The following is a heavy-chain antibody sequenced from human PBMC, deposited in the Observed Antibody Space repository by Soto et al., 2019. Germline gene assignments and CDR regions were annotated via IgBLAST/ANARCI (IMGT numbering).Heavy chain of an antibody. CDR3: ARDTKYDILTGYNFDY. CDR2: ISSSSSYI. J-gene: IGHJ4*02. V-gene: IGHV3-21*01. D-gene: IGHD3-9*01. Sequence: EVQLVESGGGLVKPGGSLRLSCAASGFTFSSYTMNWVRQAPGKGLEWVSSISSSSSYIYYADSVKGRFTISRDNAKNSLYLQMNSLRAEDTAVYYCARDTKYDILTGYNFDYWGQGTLVTVSS. CDR1: GFTFSSYT.